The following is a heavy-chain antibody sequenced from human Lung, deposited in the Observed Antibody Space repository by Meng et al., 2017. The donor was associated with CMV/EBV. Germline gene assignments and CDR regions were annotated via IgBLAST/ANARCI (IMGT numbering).Heavy chain of an antibody. J-gene: IGHJ4*02. CDR1: GFTFSSYE. Sequence: GESLKISCAASGFTFSSYEMNWVRQAPGKGLEWVSYISSSGSTIYYADSVKGRFTISRDNAKNSLYLQMNSLRAEDTAVYYCARGLSGYSGYGGEGDYWGQGTLVTVSS. CDR2: ISSSGSTI. D-gene: IGHD5-12*01. CDR3: ARGLSGYSGYGGEGDY. V-gene: IGHV3-48*03.